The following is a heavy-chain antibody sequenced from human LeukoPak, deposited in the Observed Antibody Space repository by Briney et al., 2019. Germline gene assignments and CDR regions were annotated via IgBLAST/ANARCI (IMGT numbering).Heavy chain of an antibody. J-gene: IGHJ6*03. CDR1: GFTFSSYA. D-gene: IGHD2-2*01. CDR2: ISGSGGST. Sequence: GGSLRLSCAASGFTFSSYAMSWVRQAPGKGLEWVSAISGSGGSTYYADSVKGRFTISRDNSKNTLYLQMNSLRAEDTAVYYCAKDVDIVVVTHYYYMDVWGKGTTVTVSS. CDR3: AKDVDIVVVTHYYYMDV. V-gene: IGHV3-23*01.